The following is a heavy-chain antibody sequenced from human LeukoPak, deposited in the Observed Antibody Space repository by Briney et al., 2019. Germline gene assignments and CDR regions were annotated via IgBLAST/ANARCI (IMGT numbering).Heavy chain of an antibody. CDR1: GFTFSSYW. D-gene: IGHD6-13*01. V-gene: IGHV3-7*01. CDR2: IKQDGSEK. CDR3: AREGPIAAAGESFSWYYYYMDV. J-gene: IGHJ6*03. Sequence: GGSLRLSCAASGFTFSSYWMSWVRQAPGKGLEWVANIKQDGSEKYYVASVKGRFTISRDNAKNSLYLQMNSLRAEDTAVYYCAREGPIAAAGESFSWYYYYMDVWGKGTTVTVSS.